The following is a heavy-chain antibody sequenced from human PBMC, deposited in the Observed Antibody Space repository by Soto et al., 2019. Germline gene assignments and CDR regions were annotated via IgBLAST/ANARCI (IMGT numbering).Heavy chain of an antibody. D-gene: IGHD6-13*01. CDR2: IYYSGST. CDR1: GGSISSYY. J-gene: IGHJ4*02. Sequence: SETLSLTCTVCGGSISSYYWSWIRQPPGKGLEWIGYIYYSGSTNYNPSPKSRVTISVDTSKNQFSLKLSSVTAADTAVYYCAILRSGKIDYWGQGTLVTVSS. CDR3: AILRSGKIDY. V-gene: IGHV4-59*08.